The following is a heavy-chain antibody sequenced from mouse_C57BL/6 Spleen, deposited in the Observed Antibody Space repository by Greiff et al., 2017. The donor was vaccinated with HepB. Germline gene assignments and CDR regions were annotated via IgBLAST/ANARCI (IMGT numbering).Heavy chain of an antibody. CDR1: GYAFSSYW. CDR3: ARIYYGNYEFAY. Sequence: VQLKESGAELVTPGASVKISCKASGYAFSSYWMNWVKQRPGKGLAWIGQIYPGDGDTNYNGKFKGKATLTADKSSSTAYMQRSSLTSEDSAVYCWARIYYGNYEFAYWGQGTLVTVSA. CDR2: IYPGDGDT. J-gene: IGHJ3*01. V-gene: IGHV1-80*01. D-gene: IGHD2-1*01.